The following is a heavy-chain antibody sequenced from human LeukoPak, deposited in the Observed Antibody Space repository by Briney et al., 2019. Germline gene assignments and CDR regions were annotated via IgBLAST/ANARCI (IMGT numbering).Heavy chain of an antibody. CDR2: IWYDGNNK. D-gene: IGHD2-2*01. V-gene: IGHV3-33*01. Sequence: GRSLRLSCAASGFTFRNFGMHWVRQAPGKGLEWVAVIWYDGNNKYYADSVKGRFTISRDNSKNTLYLQMKSLRVEDTAVYYCARDYHGLDYWGQGTLVTVSS. J-gene: IGHJ4*02. CDR3: ARDYHGLDY. CDR1: GFTFRNFG.